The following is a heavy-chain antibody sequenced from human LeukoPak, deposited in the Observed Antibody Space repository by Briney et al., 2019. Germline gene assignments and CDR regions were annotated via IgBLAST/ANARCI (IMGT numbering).Heavy chain of an antibody. V-gene: IGHV4-30-4*01. D-gene: IGHD5-18*01. CDR1: GXXXXXGXXX. CDR3: ARFPGELWLGWYFDL. CDR2: IYYXWXT. Sequence: NPSETVSLTCTXXGXXXXXGXXXXXXXRXXXXKXXXXXGXIYYXWXTXYNASLKSRXTXSVDPSKNQFSLKLSSVTAADTXVYYYARFPGELWLGWYFDLWGRGTLVTVSS. J-gene: IGHJ2*01.